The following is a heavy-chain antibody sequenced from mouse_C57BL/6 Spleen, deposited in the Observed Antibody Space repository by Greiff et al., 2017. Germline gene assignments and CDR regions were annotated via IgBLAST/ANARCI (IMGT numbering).Heavy chain of an antibody. CDR3: ARDDGYFDY. V-gene: IGHV1-54*01. CDR2: INPGSGGT. Sequence: QVQLQQSGAELVRPGTSVKVSCKASGYAFTNYLIEWVQQRPGQGLEWIGVINPGSGGTNYNEKFKGKATLTADKSSSTAYMQLSSLTSEYSAVYFCARDDGYFDYWGQGTTLTVSS. CDR1: GYAFTNYL. J-gene: IGHJ2*01.